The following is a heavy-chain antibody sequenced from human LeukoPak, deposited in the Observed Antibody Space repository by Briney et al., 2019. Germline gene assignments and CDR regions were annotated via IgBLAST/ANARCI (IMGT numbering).Heavy chain of an antibody. CDR1: GFTVSSDS. CDR3: ARRAGAYSHPYDY. J-gene: IGHJ4*02. Sequence: GGSLRLSCTVSGFTVSSDSMSWVRQAPGKGLEWVSFIYSGGSTHYSDSVKGRFTISRDNSKNTMYLQMNSLRAEDTAVYYCARRAGAYSHPYDYWGQGTLVTVSS. V-gene: IGHV3-53*01. CDR2: IYSGGST. D-gene: IGHD4/OR15-4a*01.